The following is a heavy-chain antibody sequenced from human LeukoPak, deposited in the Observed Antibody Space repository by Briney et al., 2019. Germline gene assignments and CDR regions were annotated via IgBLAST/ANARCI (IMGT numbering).Heavy chain of an antibody. CDR1: GFTFSSYA. CDR2: ISSSGTTI. J-gene: IGHJ4*02. D-gene: IGHD1-1*01. Sequence: GGSLRLSCATSGFTFSSYAMSWVRQAPGKGLEWVSYISSSGTTIYYADSVKGRFTVSRDNAKNSLYLQMNSLRAEDTAVYYCARFTTGTTCDYWGQGTLVTVSS. CDR3: ARFTTGTTCDY. V-gene: IGHV3-48*03.